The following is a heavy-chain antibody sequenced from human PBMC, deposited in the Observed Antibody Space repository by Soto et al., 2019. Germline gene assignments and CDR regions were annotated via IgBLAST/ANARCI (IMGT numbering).Heavy chain of an antibody. J-gene: IGHJ1*01. CDR1: GASVDSAGYF. D-gene: IGHD5-18*01. CDR2: INYSGST. Sequence: SETLSLTCTVSGASVDSAGYFWTWIRQRPGKGLEWIGHINYSGSTDHTPSLRSRLMVSIDTSKNQFSLKLNSVTAADTAIYYCARGTGLSYTYGIDDWGQGALVTVSS. CDR3: ARGTGLSYTYGIDD. V-gene: IGHV4-31*03.